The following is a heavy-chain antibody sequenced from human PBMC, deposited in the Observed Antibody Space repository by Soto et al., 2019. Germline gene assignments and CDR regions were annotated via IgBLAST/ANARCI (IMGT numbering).Heavy chain of an antibody. CDR1: GASISSTSYF. D-gene: IGHD6-25*01. J-gene: IGHJ5*02. CDR3: ASGNSGAYRAWFDP. CDR2: FYLSEST. Sequence: QLQLQESGPGLVKPSETLSLTCTVSGASISSTSYFWGWIRQPPGKGLEWVGSFYLSESTHYTPSRNRRVTISVDTSKNQFSLRLTSLTAADTAVYYCASGNSGAYRAWFDPWGQGTLVTVSS. V-gene: IGHV4-39*01.